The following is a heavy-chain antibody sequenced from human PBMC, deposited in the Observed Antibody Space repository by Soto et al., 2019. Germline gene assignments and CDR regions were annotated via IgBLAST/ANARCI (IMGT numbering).Heavy chain of an antibody. CDR2: IIPISETT. CDR3: ARSQGSSTSLEIYYYYYYGMDV. V-gene: IGHV1-69*01. CDR1: GGXFSSYA. J-gene: IGHJ6*02. D-gene: IGHD2-2*01. Sequence: QVQLVQSGAEVKKPGSSVKVSCKXXGGXFSSYAISWVRQAPGQGLEWMGGIIPISETTNYAQKFQGRVTITADESKSTAYMELSSLRSEDTAVYYCARSQGSSTSLEIYYYYYYGMDVWGQGTTVTVSS.